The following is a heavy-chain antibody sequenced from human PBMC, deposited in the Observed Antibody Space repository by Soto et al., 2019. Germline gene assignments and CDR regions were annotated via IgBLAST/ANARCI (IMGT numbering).Heavy chain of an antibody. Sequence: GSLRLSCAASGFTFSGYAMSWVRQAPGKGLEWVSGISGSAASTNYADSVKGRFTISRDNSKSTLYLQMNSLRAEDTAVYYCAKDVHYDILTGIEYFHHWAQGTLVTVSS. V-gene: IGHV3-23*01. J-gene: IGHJ1*01. CDR1: GFTFSGYA. D-gene: IGHD3-9*01. CDR2: ISGSAAST. CDR3: AKDVHYDILTGIEYFHH.